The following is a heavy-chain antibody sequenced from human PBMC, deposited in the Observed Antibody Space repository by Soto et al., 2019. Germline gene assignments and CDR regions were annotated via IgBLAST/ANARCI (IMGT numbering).Heavy chain of an antibody. Sequence: SETLSLTCTVSGGSISSYYWSWIRQPAGKGLEWIGRSYYTGSTNYSPSLRSRVSISVDTSKNEFSLRLSSVTAADTAVYFCARSVAVPGAHIDYWGQGTQVNVSS. CDR2: SYYTGST. J-gene: IGHJ4*02. CDR1: GGSISSYY. CDR3: ARSVAVPGAHIDY. V-gene: IGHV4-4*07. D-gene: IGHD6-19*01.